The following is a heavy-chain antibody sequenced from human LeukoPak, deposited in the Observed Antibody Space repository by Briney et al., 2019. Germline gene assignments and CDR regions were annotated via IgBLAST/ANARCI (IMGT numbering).Heavy chain of an antibody. CDR1: GFTFTAYD. CDR3: AKQIAATGCDSFDF. D-gene: IGHD6-13*01. J-gene: IGHJ3*01. V-gene: IGHV3-23*01. CDR2: FSGRSADT. Sequence: GGSLRLSCTASGFTFTAYDMSWVRQAPGKGLEWVSGFSGRSADTYYAHSVKGSFTIPRDNSTNTVYLEMSSLRAEDTAVYHCAKQIAATGCDSFDFWGQGKMVTVSS.